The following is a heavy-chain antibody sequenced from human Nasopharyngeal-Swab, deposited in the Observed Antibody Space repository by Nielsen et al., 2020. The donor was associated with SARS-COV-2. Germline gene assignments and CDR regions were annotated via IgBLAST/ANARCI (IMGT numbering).Heavy chain of an antibody. J-gene: IGHJ4*02. CDR3: VRSSSWYYFDY. CDR1: GDSIAYSTFY. CDR2: IDYNGNT. D-gene: IGHD6-13*01. Sequence: SETLSLTCTVSGDSIAYSTFYWCWIRQPPGKGLEWIGDIDYNGNTYQNPSLKSRLTISVDKSKNQFSLQLSSVTAADTAVYYCVRSSSWYYFDYWAQGTQVTVSS. V-gene: IGHV4-39*01.